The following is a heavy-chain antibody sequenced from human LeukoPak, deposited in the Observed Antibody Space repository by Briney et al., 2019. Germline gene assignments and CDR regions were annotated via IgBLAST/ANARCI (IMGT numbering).Heavy chain of an antibody. CDR2: ISTSSSYI. CDR1: GLPFSSYS. CDR3: ARVTRGGYDGYFDY. J-gene: IGHJ4*02. Sequence: QSGGSLRLSCVASGLPFSSYSMTWVRQAPGKGLEWVSFISTSSSYIYYADSLKGRFTISRDNAKKSLYLQINSLRAEDTAVYYCARVTRGGYDGYFDYWGQGTLVTVSS. V-gene: IGHV3-21*01. D-gene: IGHD5-12*01.